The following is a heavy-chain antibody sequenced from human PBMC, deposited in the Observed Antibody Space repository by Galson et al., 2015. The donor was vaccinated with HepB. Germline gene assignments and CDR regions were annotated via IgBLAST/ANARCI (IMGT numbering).Heavy chain of an antibody. CDR2: IIPILGIA. CDR1: GGTFSSHT. J-gene: IGHJ4*02. V-gene: IGHV1-69*02. D-gene: IGHD3-3*01. Sequence: SVKVSCKASGGTFSSHTISWVRQAPGQGLEWMGRIIPILGIANYAQKFQGRVTITADKSTSTAYMELSSQRAEDTAVYYCAKGDYDFWSGYSHFDYWGQGTLVTVSS. CDR3: AKGDYDFWSGYSHFDY.